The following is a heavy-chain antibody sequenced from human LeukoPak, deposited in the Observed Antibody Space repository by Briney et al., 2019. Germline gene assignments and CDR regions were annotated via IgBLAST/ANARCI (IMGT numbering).Heavy chain of an antibody. CDR1: GYTFSDYY. CDR3: ARKGVSSHYLDY. Sequence: GASVKVSCRDSGYTFSDYYIHWVRQATGQGLEWMGWMNPNSGNTGYAQKVQGRVTMTRNTSINTAYLELSSLTSEDTAVYYCARKGVSSHYLDYWGQGTLVTVSS. CDR2: MNPNSGNT. J-gene: IGHJ4*02. D-gene: IGHD6-6*01. V-gene: IGHV1-8*02.